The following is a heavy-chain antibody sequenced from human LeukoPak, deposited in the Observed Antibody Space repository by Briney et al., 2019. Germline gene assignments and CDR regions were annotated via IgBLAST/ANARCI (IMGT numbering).Heavy chain of an antibody. D-gene: IGHD6-13*01. CDR2: IDPSDSYT. CDR3: ARHAKAYGSSCDY. J-gene: IGHJ4*02. Sequence: GESLLISCKGSGSIFTTYWISWVRQMPGKGLEWMGRIDPSDSYTNYSPSFQGHVTISADKSFSTAYLQWTSLKASDTAMYYCARHAKAYGSSCDYWGQGTLVTVSS. V-gene: IGHV5-10-1*01. CDR1: GSIFTTYW.